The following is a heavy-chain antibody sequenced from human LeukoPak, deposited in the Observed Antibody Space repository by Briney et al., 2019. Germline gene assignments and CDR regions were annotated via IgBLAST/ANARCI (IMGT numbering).Heavy chain of an antibody. D-gene: IGHD2-2*01. CDR2: INPNSGGT. Sequence: ASVKVSCKASGYIFTSYYMHWVRQAPGQGLEWMGWINPNSGGTNYAQKFQGRVTMTRDTSISTAYMELSRLRSDDTAVYYCARITRLPARFDYWGQGTLVTVSS. V-gene: IGHV1-2*02. CDR3: ARITRLPARFDY. J-gene: IGHJ4*02. CDR1: GYIFTSYY.